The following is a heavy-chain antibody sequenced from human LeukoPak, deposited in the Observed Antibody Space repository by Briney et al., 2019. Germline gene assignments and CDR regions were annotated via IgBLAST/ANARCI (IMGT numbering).Heavy chain of an antibody. D-gene: IGHD3-10*01. CDR3: AREDRYGSGSTVDY. J-gene: IGHJ4*02. CDR2: INPSGGST. Sequence: ASVKVSCKASGYTFTSYYMHWVRQAPGQGLEWMGIINPSGGSTSYAQKLQGRVTMTTDTSTSTAYMELRSLRSDDTAVYYCAREDRYGSGSTVDYWGQGTLVTVSS. V-gene: IGHV1-46*01. CDR1: GYTFTSYY.